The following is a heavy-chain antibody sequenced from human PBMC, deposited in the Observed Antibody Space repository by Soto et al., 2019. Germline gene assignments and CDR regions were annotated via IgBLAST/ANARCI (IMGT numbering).Heavy chain of an antibody. D-gene: IGHD6-13*01. Sequence: GGSLRLSCAASGFTFGSYSVNWVRQAPGKGLEWVSSISSSSSYIYYADSVKGRFTISRDNSKNTLYLQMNSLRAEDTAVYYCAYSSTPFDYWGQGTLVTVSS. CDR1: GFTFGSYS. V-gene: IGHV3-21*04. CDR2: ISSSSSYI. CDR3: AYSSTPFDY. J-gene: IGHJ4*02.